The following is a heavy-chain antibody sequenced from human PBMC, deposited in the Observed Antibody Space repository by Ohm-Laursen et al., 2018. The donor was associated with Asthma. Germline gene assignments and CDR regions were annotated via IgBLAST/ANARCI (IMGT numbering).Heavy chain of an antibody. Sequence: SLRLSCSASGYTFSRYSIHWVRQVPGKGLEWAASISTASTFIYYADSVRGRFTTSRDNAKNSVYLQMNSLRAKDTALYYCARIGPEWELPGREYSLHHWGQGTQVTVSS. CDR1: GYTFSRYS. CDR3: ARIGPEWELPGREYSLHH. J-gene: IGHJ1*01. V-gene: IGHV3-21*01. D-gene: IGHD1-26*01. CDR2: ISTASTFI.